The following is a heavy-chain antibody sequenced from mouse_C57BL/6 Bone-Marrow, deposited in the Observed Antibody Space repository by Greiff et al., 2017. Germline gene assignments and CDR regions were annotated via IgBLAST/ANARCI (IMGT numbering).Heavy chain of an antibody. CDR3: SSLDGNYLDF. J-gene: IGHJ2*01. Sequence: EVQLQQSGAELVKPGASVKMSCTASGFAFKDDYIHWVKQRPEQGLEWIGWIDPEIGDTDYASKFQGKATITADTSSNTAYLQLSSLPSEDAAVYYCSSLDGNYLDFGGQGTPLIVAS. CDR2: IDPEIGDT. V-gene: IGHV14-4*01. CDR1: GFAFKDDY. D-gene: IGHD2-1*01.